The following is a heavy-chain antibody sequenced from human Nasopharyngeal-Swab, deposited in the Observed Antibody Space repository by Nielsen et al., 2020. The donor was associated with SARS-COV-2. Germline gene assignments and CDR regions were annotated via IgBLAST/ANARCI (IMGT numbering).Heavy chain of an antibody. D-gene: IGHD7-27*01. J-gene: IGHJ4*02. CDR1: GFTFSDYY. CDR3: ARDRANWDFDY. Sequence: GESLKLSCAASGFTFSDYYMSWIRQAPGKGLEYISYISGSGGTIYYGDSMKGRFTISRDNAKNSLYLQMNSLRAEDTAVYYCARDRANWDFDYWGQGTLFTVSS. V-gene: IGHV3-11*04. CDR2: ISGSGGTI.